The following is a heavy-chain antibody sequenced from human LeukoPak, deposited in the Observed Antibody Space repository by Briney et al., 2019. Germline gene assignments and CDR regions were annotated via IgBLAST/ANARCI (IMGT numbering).Heavy chain of an antibody. CDR2: IYHSGST. Sequence: PSETLSLTCAVSGGSISSSNWWRGGRQPPGKGLEWIGEIYHSGSTNYNPSLKSRVTISVDKSKNQFSLKLSSVTAADTAVYYCARDTPHYGMDVWGQGTTVTVSS. CDR1: GGSISSSNW. V-gene: IGHV4-4*02. CDR3: ARDTPHYGMDV. J-gene: IGHJ6*02.